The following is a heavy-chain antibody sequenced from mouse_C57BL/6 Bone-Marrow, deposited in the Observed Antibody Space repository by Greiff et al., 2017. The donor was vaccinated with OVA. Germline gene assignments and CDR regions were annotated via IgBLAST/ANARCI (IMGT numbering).Heavy chain of an antibody. CDR1: GYTFTSYG. CDR3: ASETVWPSWFAY. D-gene: IGHD1-1*01. CDR2: IYPRSGNT. Sequence: VQLQQSGAELARPGASVKLSCKASGYTFTSYGIRWVKQRTGQGLEWIGEIYPRSGNTYYNEKFKGKATLTADKSSSTAYMELRSLTSEDSAVYFCASETVWPSWFAYWGRGTLVTVSA. J-gene: IGHJ3*01. V-gene: IGHV1-81*01.